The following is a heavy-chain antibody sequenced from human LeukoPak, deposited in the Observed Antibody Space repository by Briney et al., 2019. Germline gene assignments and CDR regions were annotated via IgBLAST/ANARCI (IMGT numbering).Heavy chain of an antibody. Sequence: SETLSLTCAVYGGSFSGYYWSWIRQPPGQGLGWIGEINHSVSTNYNPSLKSRVTISVDTSKNQFSLKLSSVTAADTAVYYCARMRVVAASSPFDYWGQGTLVTVSS. CDR1: GGSFSGYY. J-gene: IGHJ4*02. CDR2: INHSVST. CDR3: ARMRVVAASSPFDY. V-gene: IGHV4-34*01. D-gene: IGHD2-15*01.